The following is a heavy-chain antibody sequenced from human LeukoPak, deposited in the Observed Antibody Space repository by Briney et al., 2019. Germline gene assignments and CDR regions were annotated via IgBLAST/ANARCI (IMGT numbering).Heavy chain of an antibody. CDR1: GYTFTGYY. CDR3: ARGSHIAAAGTWTLDY. CDR2: INPNSGGT. D-gene: IGHD6-13*01. J-gene: IGHJ4*02. V-gene: IGHV1-2*02. Sequence: GASVKVSCKASGYTFTGYYMHWVRQAPGQGLEWMGWINPNSGGTNYAQKFQGRVTMTRDTSISTAYMELSRLRSDDTAVYYCARGSHIAAAGTWTLDYWGQGTLVTVSS.